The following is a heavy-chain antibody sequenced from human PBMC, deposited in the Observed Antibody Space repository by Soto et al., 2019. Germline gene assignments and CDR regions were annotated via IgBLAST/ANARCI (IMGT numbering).Heavy chain of an antibody. J-gene: IGHJ4*02. D-gene: IGHD3-22*01. CDR2: IWYDGSNK. V-gene: IGHV3-33*01. CDR3: ARAWRLYDSSGCYFDY. Sequence: GSLRLSCAASGFTFSSYGMHWVRQAPGKGLEWVAVIWYDGSNKYYADSVKGRFTISRDNSKNTLYLQTNSLRAEDTAVYYCARAWRLYDSSGCYFDYWGQGTLVTVSS. CDR1: GFTFSSYG.